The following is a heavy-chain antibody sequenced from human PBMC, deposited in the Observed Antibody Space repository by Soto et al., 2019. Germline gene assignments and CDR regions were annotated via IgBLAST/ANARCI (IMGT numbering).Heavy chain of an antibody. D-gene: IGHD1-7*01. Sequence: ASVKVSCKASGGTFSSYAISWVRQAPGQGLEWMGGIIPIFGTANYAQKFQGRVTITADESTSTAYMELSSLRSEDTAVYYCARVLYNWNSHGAFDIWGQGTMVTVS. CDR3: ARVLYNWNSHGAFDI. V-gene: IGHV1-69*13. J-gene: IGHJ3*02. CDR2: IIPIFGTA. CDR1: GGTFSSYA.